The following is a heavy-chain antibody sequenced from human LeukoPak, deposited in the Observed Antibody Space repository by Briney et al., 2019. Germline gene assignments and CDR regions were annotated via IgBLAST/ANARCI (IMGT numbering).Heavy chain of an antibody. V-gene: IGHV4-59*12. CDR1: GGSISSYY. J-gene: IGHJ5*02. CDR3: ARVEEGWFDP. Sequence: PSETLSLTCTVSGGSISSYYWSWIRQPPGKGLEWIGYIYYSGSTNYNPSFKSRVTISVDTSKNQFSLQLNSVTPEDTAVYYCARVEEGWFDPWGQGTLVTVSS. CDR2: IYYSGST.